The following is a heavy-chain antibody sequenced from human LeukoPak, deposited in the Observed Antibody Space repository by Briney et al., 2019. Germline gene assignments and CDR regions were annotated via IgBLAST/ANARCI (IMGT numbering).Heavy chain of an antibody. CDR1: GGTFSNYA. J-gene: IGHJ4*02. Sequence: SVKVSCKASGGTFSNYAINWVRQAPGQGREWMGGITPIFGTANYAQRFQGRVTITADEYTSTAYMELSSLRSEDTAVYYCARWAGYCSITNCYTAFDFWGQGTLVTVSS. D-gene: IGHD2-2*02. V-gene: IGHV1-69*01. CDR2: ITPIFGTA. CDR3: ARWAGYCSITNCYTAFDF.